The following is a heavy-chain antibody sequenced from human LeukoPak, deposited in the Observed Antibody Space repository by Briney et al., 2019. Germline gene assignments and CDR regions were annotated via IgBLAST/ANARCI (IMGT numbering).Heavy chain of an antibody. CDR2: IGWSDSAI. Sequence: GGSLRLSCAASGFTFSTYTMDWVRQAPGKGLEWISYIGWSDSAIFYADSVKGRFTISRDSAKNSLFLQMNSLSDEDTAVYYCARDHQWSFDSWGQGTLVTVSS. J-gene: IGHJ4*02. V-gene: IGHV3-48*02. CDR3: ARDHQWSFDS. D-gene: IGHD2-15*01. CDR1: GFTFSTYT.